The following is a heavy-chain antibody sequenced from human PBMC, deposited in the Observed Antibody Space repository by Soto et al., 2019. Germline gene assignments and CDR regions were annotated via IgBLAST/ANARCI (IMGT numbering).Heavy chain of an antibody. CDR3: AKGGPDGFCSGGRCYFDY. Sequence: EVQLVESGGGLVQPGRSLRLSCAASGFTFDDYAMHWVRRVPGKGLEWVSSISWNSNIIGYADSVRGRFTISRDNAKNSLYLQMSSLRPEATALYYCAKGGPDGFCSGGRCYFDYWGQGTLVTVSS. J-gene: IGHJ4*02. CDR1: GFTFDDYA. CDR2: ISWNSNII. D-gene: IGHD2-15*01. V-gene: IGHV3-9*01.